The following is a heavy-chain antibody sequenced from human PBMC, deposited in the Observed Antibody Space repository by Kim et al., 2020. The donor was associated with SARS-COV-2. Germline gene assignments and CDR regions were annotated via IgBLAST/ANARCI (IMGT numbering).Heavy chain of an antibody. Sequence: ASVKVSCKASGYTFTNYGISWVRQAPGQGLEWMGWISGYNGDTNYAQKFQGRVTMTTDTSTSTAYMELRSLRSDDTAVYYCVRGPKVVPGAMVYYWVQGTLVTVSS. D-gene: IGHD2-2*01. CDR3: VRGPKVVPGAMVYY. CDR1: GYTFTNYG. V-gene: IGHV1-18*01. CDR2: ISGYNGDT. J-gene: IGHJ4*02.